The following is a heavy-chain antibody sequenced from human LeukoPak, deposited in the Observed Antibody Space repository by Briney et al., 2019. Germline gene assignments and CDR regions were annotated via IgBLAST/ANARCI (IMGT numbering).Heavy chain of an antibody. CDR2: INSDGSST. CDR3: ARNYYDSSGYYYDDAFDI. V-gene: IGHV3-74*01. CDR1: GFTFSSYW. J-gene: IGHJ3*02. D-gene: IGHD3-22*01. Sequence: GGSLRLSCAASGFTFSSYWMHWVRQAPGKGLVWVSRINSDGSSTSYADSVKGRFTIFRDNAKNTLYLQMNSLRAEDTAVYYCARNYYDSSGYYYDDAFDIWGQGTMVTVSS.